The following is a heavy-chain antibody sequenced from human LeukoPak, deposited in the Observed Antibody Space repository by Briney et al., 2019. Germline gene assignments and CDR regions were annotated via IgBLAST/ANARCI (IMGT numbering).Heavy chain of an antibody. J-gene: IGHJ5*02. V-gene: IGHV4-30-4*08. CDR1: GGSISSGDYY. Sequence: SETLSLTCTVSGGSISSGDYYWSWIRQPPGKGLEWIGYIYYSGSTYYNPSLKSRVTISVDTSKNQFSLKLSSVTAADTAVCYCARDSFGIPNWFDPWGQGTLVTVSS. CDR2: IYYSGST. D-gene: IGHD3-16*01. CDR3: ARDSFGIPNWFDP.